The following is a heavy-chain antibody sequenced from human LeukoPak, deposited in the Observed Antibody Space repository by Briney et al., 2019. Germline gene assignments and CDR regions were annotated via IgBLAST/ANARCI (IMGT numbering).Heavy chain of an antibody. CDR3: ARELGAAGYFDY. Sequence: GGSLRLSCAASGFTVSSNYMSWVRQAPGKGLEWVSVIYSGGSTYYADSVKDRFTISRDNSKNTLYLQMNSLRAEDTAVYYCARELGAAGYFDYWGQGTLVTVSS. J-gene: IGHJ4*02. CDR1: GFTVSSNY. CDR2: IYSGGST. D-gene: IGHD6-13*01. V-gene: IGHV3-53*01.